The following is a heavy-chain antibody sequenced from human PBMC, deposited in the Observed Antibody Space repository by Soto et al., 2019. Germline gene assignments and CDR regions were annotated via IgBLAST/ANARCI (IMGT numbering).Heavy chain of an antibody. CDR2: ISAYNGNT. D-gene: IGHD6-13*01. CDR3: ARGVPALAAAGRWYNWFDP. J-gene: IGHJ5*02. CDR1: GYTFTSYG. Sequence: QVQLVQSGAEVKKPGASVKVSCKASGYTFTSYGISWVRQAPGQGLEWMGWISAYNGNTNYAQKLQGRVTMTTDTSTSTAYMELRSLRSDDTAVYYCARGVPALAAAGRWYNWFDPWGQGTLVTVSS. V-gene: IGHV1-18*04.